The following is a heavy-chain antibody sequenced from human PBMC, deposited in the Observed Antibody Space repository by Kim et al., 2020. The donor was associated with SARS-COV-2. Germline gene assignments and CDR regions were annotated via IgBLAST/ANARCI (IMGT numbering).Heavy chain of an antibody. D-gene: IGHD6-13*01. V-gene: IGHV4-34*01. J-gene: IGHJ6*01. Sequence: SETLSLTCAVYGGSFSGYYWSWIRQPPGKGLEWIGEINHSGSTNYNPSLKSRVTISVDTSKNQFSLKLSSVTAADTAVYYCARDPVAAAGPYYYYGMDF. CDR2: INHSGST. CDR1: GGSFSGYY. CDR3: ARDPVAAAGPYYYYGMDF.